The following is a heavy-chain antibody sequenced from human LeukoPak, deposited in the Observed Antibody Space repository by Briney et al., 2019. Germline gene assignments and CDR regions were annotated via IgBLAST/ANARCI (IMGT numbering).Heavy chain of an antibody. J-gene: IGHJ4*02. Sequence: GGSLRLSCAASGFIFSNHDMHWVRQAPGKGLEWVAAISNDGRKKSHADSVKGRFTISRDNTKDTLYVQMNSLRVEDTAMYYCVVGGSPGYWGQGTLVTVSS. CDR1: GFIFSNHD. D-gene: IGHD2-15*01. CDR2: ISNDGRKK. CDR3: VVGGSPGY. V-gene: IGHV3-30*03.